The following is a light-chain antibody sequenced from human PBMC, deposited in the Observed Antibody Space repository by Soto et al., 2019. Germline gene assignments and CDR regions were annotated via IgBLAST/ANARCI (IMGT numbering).Light chain of an antibody. CDR2: DAS. CDR1: QDSTKY. CDR3: QQYYTYPWT. J-gene: IGKJ1*01. Sequence: IQLTQSPSSLSASVGDRVTITCRASQDSTKYLAWYQQKPGKAPNLLIYDASTLHSGVPSRFSGSGSGTDFTLTIGCLQSEDFATYYCQQYYTYPWTFGQGTNVEIK. V-gene: IGKV1-9*01.